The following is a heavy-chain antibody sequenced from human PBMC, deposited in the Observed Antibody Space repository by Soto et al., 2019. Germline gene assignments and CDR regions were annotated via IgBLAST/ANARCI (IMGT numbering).Heavy chain of an antibody. CDR1: GGSISSYY. CDR3: AREGIVVTGYDWFDP. Sequence: SETLSLTCTVSGGSISSYYWSWIRQPPGKGLEWIGYIYYSGSTNYNPSLKSRVTISVDTSKNQFSLRLTSVTSADTAVYYCAREGIVVTGYDWFDPWGQGTLVTVSS. D-gene: IGHD1-26*01. CDR2: IYYSGST. V-gene: IGHV4-59*01. J-gene: IGHJ5*02.